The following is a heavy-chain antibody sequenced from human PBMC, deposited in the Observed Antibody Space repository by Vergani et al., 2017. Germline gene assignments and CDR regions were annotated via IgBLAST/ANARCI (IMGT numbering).Heavy chain of an antibody. CDR3: AREYSSSWIPDY. J-gene: IGHJ4*02. CDR2: IWYDGSNK. CDR1: GFTFSSYG. D-gene: IGHD6-6*01. Sequence: QVQLVESGGGVVQPGRSLRLSCAASGFTFSSYGMHWVRQAPGKGLEWVALIWYDGSNKYYADSVKGRFTISRDNSKNTLYLQMNSLRAEDTAVYYCAREYSSSWIPDYLGQGTLVTVSS. V-gene: IGHV3-33*01.